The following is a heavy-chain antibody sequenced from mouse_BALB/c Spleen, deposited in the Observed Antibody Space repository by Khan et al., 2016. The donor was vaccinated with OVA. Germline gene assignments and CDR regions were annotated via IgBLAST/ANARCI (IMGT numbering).Heavy chain of an antibody. CDR2: INPSTGYT. Sequence: QVQLQQSGAELAKPGASVKMSCKASGYTFTTYWMHWIKQRPGQGLEWIGYINPSTGYTEYNQKFKNKATLTVDKSSNTAFMQLSSLTSEDSAVYYCTRSGYGSFAYWGQGTLVTVSA. CDR3: TRSGYGSFAY. D-gene: IGHD2-2*01. J-gene: IGHJ3*01. V-gene: IGHV1-7*01. CDR1: GYTFTTYW.